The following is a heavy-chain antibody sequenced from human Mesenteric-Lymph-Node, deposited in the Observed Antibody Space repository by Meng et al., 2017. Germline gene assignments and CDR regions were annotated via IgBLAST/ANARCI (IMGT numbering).Heavy chain of an antibody. CDR1: GFTFSSYE. Sequence: GESLKISCAASGFTFSSYEMNWVRQAPGKGLEWVSYISSSGSTIYYADSVKGRFTISRDNAKNSLYLQMNSLRAEDTAVYYCATSDYGWGSYRPDYWGQGTLVTVSS. CDR3: ATSDYGWGSYRPDY. D-gene: IGHD3-16*02. CDR2: ISSSGSTI. V-gene: IGHV3-48*03. J-gene: IGHJ4*02.